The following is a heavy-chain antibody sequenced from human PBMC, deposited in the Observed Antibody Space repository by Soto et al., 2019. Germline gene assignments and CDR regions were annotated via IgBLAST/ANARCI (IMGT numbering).Heavy chain of an antibody. J-gene: IGHJ6*02. D-gene: IGHD2-2*01. CDR3: ARDIVLVPAATAGPYYYYGMDV. CDR2: IYYSGST. V-gene: IGHV4-30-4*01. Sequence: SETLALTCTVSGGSISSGEYYWSWIRQPPGKGLEWIGYIYYSGSTYYNPSLKSRVTISVDTSKNQFSLKLSSVTAADTAVYYCARDIVLVPAATAGPYYYYGMDVWGQGTTVTVSS. CDR1: GGSISSGEYY.